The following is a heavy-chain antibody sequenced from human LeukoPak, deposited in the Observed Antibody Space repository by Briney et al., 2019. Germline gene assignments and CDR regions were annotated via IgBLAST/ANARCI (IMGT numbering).Heavy chain of an antibody. CDR3: AREGIAAAGAGDFYYYSGMDV. J-gene: IGHJ6*02. D-gene: IGHD6-13*01. CDR1: GFTFSSYS. Sequence: GGSLRLSCAASGFTFSSYSMNWVRQAPGKGLEGVSFISSSSGHIFYADSVKGRFTISRDNAKNSLYLQMNSLRAEDTAVYYCAREGIAAAGAGDFYYYSGMDVWGQGTTVTVSS. V-gene: IGHV3-21*01. CDR2: ISSSSGHI.